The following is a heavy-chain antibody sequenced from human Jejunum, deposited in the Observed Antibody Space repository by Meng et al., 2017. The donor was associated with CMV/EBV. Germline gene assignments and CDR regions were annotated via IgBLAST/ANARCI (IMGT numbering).Heavy chain of an antibody. D-gene: IGHD3-3*01. V-gene: IGHV4-59*01. CDR2: IYYSDTT. Sequence: SFSTFYWSWVRQPPGKGLEWIGYIYYSDTTNYNPSLKRRVTISEDTSKNQFSLRLTSVTAADTAVYYCARGVYDFWGGYSPILDYWGQGIPVTVSS. CDR3: ARGVYDFWGGYSPILDY. CDR1: SFSTFY. J-gene: IGHJ4*02.